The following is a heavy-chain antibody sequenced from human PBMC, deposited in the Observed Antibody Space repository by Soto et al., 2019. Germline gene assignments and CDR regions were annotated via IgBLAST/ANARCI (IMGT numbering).Heavy chain of an antibody. D-gene: IGHD2-8*02. CDR3: ARVLVRHYYGMDV. CDR1: VSIIPNAYP. V-gene: IGHV4-38-2*01. CDR2: ISHSGDT. Sequence: ETLCLTFADLVSIIPNAYPWGWIRQPPGKELEWIGTISHSGDTYYNPSLKSRVTISVDTSKNQFSLKLSSVTAADTAVYYCARVLVRHYYGMDVWAQGTTVS. J-gene: IGHJ6*02.